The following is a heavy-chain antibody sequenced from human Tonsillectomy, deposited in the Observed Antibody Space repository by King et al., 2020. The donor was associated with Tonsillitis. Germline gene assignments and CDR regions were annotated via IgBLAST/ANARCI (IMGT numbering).Heavy chain of an antibody. Sequence: VQLVESGAEVKKPGASVKVSCTASGYTFTGYYIHWVRQAPGQGLEWMGRINPNSGGANYAQKFQGRVTMTRDTSISTAYMELSRLRSDDTVVYFCARGTTVTTYYYYAMDVWGQGTTVTVSS. CDR3: ARGTTVTTYYYYAMDV. CDR1: GYTFTGYY. J-gene: IGHJ6*02. D-gene: IGHD4-17*01. CDR2: INPNSGGA. V-gene: IGHV1-2*05.